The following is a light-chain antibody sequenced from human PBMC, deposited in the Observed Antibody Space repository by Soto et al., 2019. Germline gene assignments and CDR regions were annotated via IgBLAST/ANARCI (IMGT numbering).Light chain of an antibody. CDR1: QSLRGN. J-gene: IGKJ5*01. CDR3: QHYGSSPLT. Sequence: ETVMTQSPVTLSVSPGDRASLSCRASQSLRGNLAWYQQKPGQAPRLLIYDASTRATGVPARFSGSGSGTDFTLTISRLEPEDFAVYYCQHYGSSPLTFGQGTRLEIK. V-gene: IGKV3-20*01. CDR2: DAS.